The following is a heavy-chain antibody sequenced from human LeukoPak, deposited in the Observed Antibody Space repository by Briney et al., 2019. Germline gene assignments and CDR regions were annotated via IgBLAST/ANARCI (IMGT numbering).Heavy chain of an antibody. Sequence: PSETLSLTCTVSGGSISSSSYYWGWIRQPPGKGLEWIGSIYYSGSTYYNPSLKIRVTISVYTSKNQFSLKLSSVTAADTAVYYCARGCEKGRTSCFVDYWGQGTLVTVSS. J-gene: IGHJ4*02. CDR1: GGSISSSSYY. V-gene: IGHV4-39*01. D-gene: IGHD2-2*01. CDR2: IYYSGST. CDR3: ARGCEKGRTSCFVDY.